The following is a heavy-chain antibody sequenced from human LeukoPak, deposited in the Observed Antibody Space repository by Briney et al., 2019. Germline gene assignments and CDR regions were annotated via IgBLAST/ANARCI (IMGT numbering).Heavy chain of an antibody. Sequence: PGGSLRLSCAASGFTFSSYAMSWVRQPPGKGLEWIGEINHSGSTNYNPSLKSRVTISVDTSKNQFSLKLSSVTAADTAVYYCAGPSRFSSSWYQHWGQGTLVTVSS. D-gene: IGHD6-13*01. CDR3: AGPSRFSSSWYQH. V-gene: IGHV4-34*08. J-gene: IGHJ1*01. CDR1: GFTFSSYA. CDR2: INHSGST.